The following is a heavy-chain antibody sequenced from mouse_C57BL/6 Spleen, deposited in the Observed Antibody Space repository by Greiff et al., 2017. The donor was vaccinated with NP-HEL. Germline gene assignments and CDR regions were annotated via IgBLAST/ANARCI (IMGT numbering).Heavy chain of an antibody. CDR1: GFTFSSYA. D-gene: IGHD1-1*01. Sequence: EVKLVESGGGLVKPGGSLKLSCAASGFTFSSYAMSWVRQTPEKRLEWVATISDGGSYTYYPDNVKGRFTISRDNAKNNLYLQMSHLKSEDTAMYYCARDYYYGSSGYYFDYWGQGTTLTVSS. J-gene: IGHJ2*01. V-gene: IGHV5-4*01. CDR3: ARDYYYGSSGYYFDY. CDR2: ISDGGSYT.